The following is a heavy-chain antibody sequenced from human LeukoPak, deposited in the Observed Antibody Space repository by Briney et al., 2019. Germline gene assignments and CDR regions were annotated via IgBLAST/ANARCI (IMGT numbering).Heavy chain of an antibody. J-gene: IGHJ4*02. V-gene: IGHV3-23*01. CDR3: AKDHCSSTSCPLDY. CDR1: GFTFSSYA. CDR2: ISGSGGST. Sequence: RPGGSLRLSCAASGFTFSSYAMSWVRQAPGKGLDWVSAISGSGGSTYYADSVKGRFTISRDNSKNTLYLQMNSLRAEDTAVYYCAKDHCSSTSCPLDYWGQGTLVTVSS. D-gene: IGHD2-2*01.